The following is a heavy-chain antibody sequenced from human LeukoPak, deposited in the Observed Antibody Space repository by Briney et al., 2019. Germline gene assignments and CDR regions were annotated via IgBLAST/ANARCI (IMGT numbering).Heavy chain of an antibody. CDR2: MNPNSGNT. CDR3: ARMLDVRGAYDAFDI. Sequence: ASVKVSCKASGYTFTSYDINWVRQATGQGLEWMGWMNPNSGNTGYAQKFQGRVTITRNTSISTAYMELSSLRSEDTAVYYCARMLDVRGAYDAFDIWGQGTMVTVSS. V-gene: IGHV1-8*03. J-gene: IGHJ3*02. D-gene: IGHD3-10*01. CDR1: GYTFTSYD.